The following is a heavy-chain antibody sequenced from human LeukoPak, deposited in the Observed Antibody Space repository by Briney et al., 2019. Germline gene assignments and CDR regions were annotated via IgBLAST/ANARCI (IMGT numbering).Heavy chain of an antibody. J-gene: IGHJ4*02. CDR1: GGSISSYY. CDR3: ARLHYDFWSGYPYYFDY. V-gene: IGHV4-59*12. Sequence: SETLSLTCTVSGGSISSYYWSWIRQPPGKGLEWIGYIYYSGSTNYNPSLKSRVTISVDTSKNQFSLKLSSVTAADTAVYYCARLHYDFWSGYPYYFDYWGQGTLVTVSS. D-gene: IGHD3-3*01. CDR2: IYYSGST.